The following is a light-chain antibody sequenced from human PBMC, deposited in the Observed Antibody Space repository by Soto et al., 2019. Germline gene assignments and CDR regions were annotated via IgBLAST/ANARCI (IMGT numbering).Light chain of an antibody. Sequence: EIVLTQSPGTLSLSPGERATLSCRASQSISSNYLAWYQQKPRQAPRLLIYGASSRASGTPDMFSGSGSGTDFTLTISRLEPEDFAVYYCQQYGSSPPRTFGQGTKVEI. J-gene: IGKJ1*01. CDR1: QSISSNY. CDR2: GAS. CDR3: QQYGSSPPRT. V-gene: IGKV3-20*01.